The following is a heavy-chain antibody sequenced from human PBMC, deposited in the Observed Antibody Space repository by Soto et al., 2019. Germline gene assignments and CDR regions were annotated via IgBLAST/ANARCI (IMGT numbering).Heavy chain of an antibody. Sequence: EVRLLEAGGGLKQPGGSLRLSCSASGFTFKESAMNWVRQAPGKGLEWVASISDTGASTWYAESVRGRLSISRDNYKNTLYLQMNSLRGEDTAVYSCAKGRGSGWAWYFDNWGQGTLVTVSS. CDR2: ISDTGAST. CDR1: GFTFKESA. D-gene: IGHD6-19*01. CDR3: AKGRGSGWAWYFDN. J-gene: IGHJ4*02. V-gene: IGHV3-23*01.